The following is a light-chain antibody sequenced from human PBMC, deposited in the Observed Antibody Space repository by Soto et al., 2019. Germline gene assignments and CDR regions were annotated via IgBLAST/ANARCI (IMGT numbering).Light chain of an antibody. CDR2: DAS. Sequence: EIVLTQPPGTLSLSPGERATLSCRASQSVSSLLAWYQQKPGQAPRLLIYDASNRATGIPARFSGSGSGTDFTLTISSLEPEDFAVYHCVQRTTWPWTCGQGSKVEI. CDR3: VQRTTWPWT. CDR1: QSVSSL. V-gene: IGKV3-11*01. J-gene: IGKJ1*01.